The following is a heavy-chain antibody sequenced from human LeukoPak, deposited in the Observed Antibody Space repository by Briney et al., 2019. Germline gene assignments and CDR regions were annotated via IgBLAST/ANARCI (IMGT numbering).Heavy chain of an antibody. D-gene: IGHD3/OR15-3a*01. CDR3: ARGVDWLLYPTNFDY. J-gene: IGHJ4*02. CDR1: GFTFSSYW. Sequence: TGGSLRLSCAASGFTFSSYWMSWVRQAPGKGLEWVANIKQDGSEKYYVDSVKGRFTISRDNSKNTLYLQMNSLRAEDTAVYYCARGVDWLLYPTNFDYWGQGTLVTVSS. CDR2: IKQDGSEK. V-gene: IGHV3-7*01.